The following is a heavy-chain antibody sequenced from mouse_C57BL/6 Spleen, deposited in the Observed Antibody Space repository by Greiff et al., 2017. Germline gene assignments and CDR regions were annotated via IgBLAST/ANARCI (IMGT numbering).Heavy chain of an antibody. D-gene: IGHD1-1*01. J-gene: IGHJ4*01. CDR1: GFNIKDDY. V-gene: IGHV14-4*01. CDR2: IDPENGDT. CDR3: TTYYYGSSYDAMDY. Sequence: EVQLQQSGAELVRPGASVKLSCTASGFNIKDDYMHWVKQRPEQGLEWIGWIDPENGDTEYASKFQGKATRTADTSSNTAYLQLSSLTSEDTAVYYCTTYYYGSSYDAMDYWGQGTSVTVSS.